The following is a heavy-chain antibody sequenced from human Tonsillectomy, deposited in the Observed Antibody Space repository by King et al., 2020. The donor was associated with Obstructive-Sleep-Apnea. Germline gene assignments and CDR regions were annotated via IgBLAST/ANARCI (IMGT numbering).Heavy chain of an antibody. V-gene: IGHV3-66*01. J-gene: IGHJ4*02. D-gene: IGHD3-10*01. CDR3: ARDGDYYASGSYA. CDR1: GFTVSSNH. CDR2: IYNGGST. Sequence: QLVQSGGTLVQPGGSLRLSCAASGFTVSSNHMSWVRQAPGKGLEWVSIIYNGGSTYYGDSVKGRFTVSRDNSKNTLYLQMNSLRVEDTAVYYCARDGDYYASGSYAWGQGTLVTVSS.